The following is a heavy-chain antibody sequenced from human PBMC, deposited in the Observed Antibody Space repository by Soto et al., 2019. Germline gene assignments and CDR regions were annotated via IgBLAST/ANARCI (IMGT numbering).Heavy chain of an antibody. J-gene: IGHJ4*02. D-gene: IGHD3-22*01. Sequence: GGSLRLCCAASGFTFSSYGMHWVRQAPGKGLESVAVISYDGSNKYYADSVKGRFTISRDNSKNTLYLQMNSLRAEDTAVYYCARDGLPEAYYYDSSGPKNSYYFDYWGQGTLVTVSS. V-gene: IGHV3-30*03. CDR3: ARDGLPEAYYYDSSGPKNSYYFDY. CDR2: ISYDGSNK. CDR1: GFTFSSYG.